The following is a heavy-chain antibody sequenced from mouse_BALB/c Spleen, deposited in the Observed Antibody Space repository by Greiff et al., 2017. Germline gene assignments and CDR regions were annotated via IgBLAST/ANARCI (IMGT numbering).Heavy chain of an antibody. CDR3: ARQITTRETWFAY. V-gene: IGHV5-12-2*01. D-gene: IGHD1-1*01. CDR1: GFTFSSYT. CDR2: ISNGGGST. J-gene: IGHJ3*01. Sequence: EVKLMESGGGLVQPGGSLKLSCAASGFTFSSYTMSWVRQTPEKRLEWVAYISNGGGSTYYPDTVKGRFTISRDNAKNTLYLQMSSLKSEDTAMYYCARQITTRETWFAYWGQGTLVTVSA.